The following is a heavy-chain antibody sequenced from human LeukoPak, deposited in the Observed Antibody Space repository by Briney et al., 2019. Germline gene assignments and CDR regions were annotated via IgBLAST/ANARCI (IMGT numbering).Heavy chain of an antibody. J-gene: IGHJ4*02. CDR3: ARGSIYCSGGSCPVDY. Sequence: PGGSLRLSCAASGFTVSSNYMSWVRQAPGKGLEWVSVIYSGGSTYYADSVKGRFTISRDNSKNTLYLQMNSLRAGDTAVYYCARGSIYCSGGSCPVDYWGQGTLVTVSS. CDR1: GFTVSSNY. D-gene: IGHD2-15*01. CDR2: IYSGGST. V-gene: IGHV3-66*01.